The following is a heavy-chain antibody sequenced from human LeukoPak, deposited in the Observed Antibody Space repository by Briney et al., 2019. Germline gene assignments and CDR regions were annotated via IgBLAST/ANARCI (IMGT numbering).Heavy chain of an antibody. J-gene: IGHJ4*02. CDR1: GYTFTGYY. Sequence: ASVKVSCKASGYTFTGYYMHWVRQAPGQGLEWMGWINPNSGGTNYAQKFQGRVTMTRDTSISTAYMELSRLRSDDTAVYYCAREGPGYSYATFDYWGQGTLVTVSS. CDR3: AREGPGYSYATFDY. D-gene: IGHD5-18*01. CDR2: INPNSGGT. V-gene: IGHV1-2*02.